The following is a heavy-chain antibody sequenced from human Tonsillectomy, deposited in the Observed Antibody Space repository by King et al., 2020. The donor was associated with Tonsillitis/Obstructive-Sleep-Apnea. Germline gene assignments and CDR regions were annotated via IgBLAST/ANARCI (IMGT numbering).Heavy chain of an antibody. J-gene: IGHJ4*02. CDR1: GGSFSGYY. Sequence: VLLQQWGAGLLNPSETMSLTCAVDGGSFSGYYWGWILQPPGKGLEWIVEINHSGSTNYNPSLKSRVTISVDTSKNPFSLKLSSVTAADPAVYYCARIGSGWYGAVGYWGQGTLVTVSS. CDR3: ARIGSGWYGAVGY. D-gene: IGHD6-19*01. CDR2: INHSGST. V-gene: IGHV4-34*01.